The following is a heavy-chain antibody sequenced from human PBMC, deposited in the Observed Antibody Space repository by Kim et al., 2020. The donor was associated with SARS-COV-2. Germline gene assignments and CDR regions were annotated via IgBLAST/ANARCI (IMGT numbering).Heavy chain of an antibody. Sequence: SQTLSLTCAISGDSVSSNSAAWNWIRQSPSRGLEWLGRTYYRSKWYNDYAVSVKSRITINPDTSKNQFSLQLNSVTPEDTAVYYCARDRGARQAYYYYGMDVWGQGTTVTVSS. J-gene: IGHJ6*02. D-gene: IGHD3-10*01. CDR2: TYYRSKWYN. CDR1: GDSVSSNSAA. V-gene: IGHV6-1*01. CDR3: ARDRGARQAYYYYGMDV.